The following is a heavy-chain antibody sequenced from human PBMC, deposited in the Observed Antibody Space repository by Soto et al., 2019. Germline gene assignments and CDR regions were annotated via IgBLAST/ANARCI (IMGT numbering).Heavy chain of an antibody. CDR1: GYSFTDYY. V-gene: IGHV1-18*04. J-gene: IGHJ6*02. D-gene: IGHD3-10*01. CDR3: ARVGTYYYGSGFTYYYYGMDV. Sequence: ASVKVSCKASGYSFTDYYMHWLRQAPGQGVEWVGWIIPSSGNTNYAQKLQGRVTMTTDTSTSTAYMELRSLRSDDTAVYYCARVGTYYYGSGFTYYYYGMDVWGQGTTVTVSS. CDR2: IIPSSGNT.